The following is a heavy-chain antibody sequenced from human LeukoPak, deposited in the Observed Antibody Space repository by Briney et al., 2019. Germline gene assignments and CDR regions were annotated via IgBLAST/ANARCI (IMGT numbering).Heavy chain of an antibody. J-gene: IGHJ4*02. CDR3: ARDSGIISGSFDY. CDR1: GYTFTGYY. CDR2: INPNSGGT. Sequence: SVKVSCKASGYTFTGYYIHWVRQAPGQGLEWMGWINPNSGGTNFAQKFQDRVTVTRDTSTSTVYMELSSLRSEDTAVYYCARDSGIISGSFDYWGQGTLVTVSS. D-gene: IGHD2-15*01. V-gene: IGHV1-2*02.